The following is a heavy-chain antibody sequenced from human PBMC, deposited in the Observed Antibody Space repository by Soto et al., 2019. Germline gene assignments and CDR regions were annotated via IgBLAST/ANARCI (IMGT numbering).Heavy chain of an antibody. CDR2: IYYSGST. D-gene: IGHD5-12*01. CDR1: GGSISSGGYY. J-gene: IGHJ5*02. V-gene: IGHV4-31*03. CDR3: ARLGYSGYERWFDP. Sequence: SETVSLTCTVSGGSISSGGYYWSWIRQHPGKGLEWIGYIYYSGSTYYNPSLKSRVTISVDTSKNQFSLKLSSVTAADTAVYYCARLGYSGYERWFDPWGQGTLVTVS.